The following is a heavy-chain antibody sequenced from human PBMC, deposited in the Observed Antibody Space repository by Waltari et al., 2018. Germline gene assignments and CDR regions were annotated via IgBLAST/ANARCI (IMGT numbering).Heavy chain of an antibody. CDR3: AGIRRGFWFFDL. V-gene: IGHV3-48*04. CDR1: GLTFTTYS. J-gene: IGHJ2*01. Sequence: EVQLVESGGGLVHPGGSLRLYCGASGLTFTTYSMNWVRQAPGKGLEWISYVSGDSGYIYYADSVRGRFTISRDNAQNSMYLQMNNLRADDTAVYYCAGIRRGFWFFDLWGRGTLVTVSS. CDR2: VSGDSGYI. D-gene: IGHD3-10*01.